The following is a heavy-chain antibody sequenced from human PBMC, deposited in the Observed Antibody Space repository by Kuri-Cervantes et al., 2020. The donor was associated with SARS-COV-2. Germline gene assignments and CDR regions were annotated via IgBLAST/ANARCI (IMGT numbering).Heavy chain of an antibody. CDR2: IYYSGST. CDR3: SRELGLTTVNWFDP. J-gene: IGHJ5*02. V-gene: IGHV4-59*01. CDR1: GGSISSYY. D-gene: IGHD4-17*01. Sequence: ESLSLSCTVSGGSISSYYWSWIRQPTGKLLEWIGYIYYSGSTNYNPSLKSRVTISVDTSKNQFSLKLSSVTAADTAVYYCSRELGLTTVNWFDPWGQGTMVTVSS.